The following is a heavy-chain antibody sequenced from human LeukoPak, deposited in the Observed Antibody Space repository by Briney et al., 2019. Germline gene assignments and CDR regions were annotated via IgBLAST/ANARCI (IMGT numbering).Heavy chain of an antibody. Sequence: ASVKVSCKASGYTFTGYYMHWVRQAPGQGLEWMGWINPNSGGTNYAQKFQGRVTMTRDMSISTAYMEVSRLRSDDAGVYYCARPIYDSSAPFHYWGQGTLVTVSS. J-gene: IGHJ4*02. V-gene: IGHV1-2*02. CDR2: INPNSGGT. CDR1: GYTFTGYY. CDR3: ARPIYDSSAPFHY. D-gene: IGHD3-22*01.